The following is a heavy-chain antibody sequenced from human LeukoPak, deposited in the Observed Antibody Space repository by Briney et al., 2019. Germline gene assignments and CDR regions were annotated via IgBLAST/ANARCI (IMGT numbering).Heavy chain of an antibody. CDR3: ARVTYNGYQHFDY. D-gene: IGHD3-10*01. CDR2: IHHRGTT. J-gene: IGHJ4*02. CDR1: GGSMRSSSYS. Sequence: SETLSLTCTVSGGSMRSSSYSWGWIRQPPGKGLEWIGEIHHRGTTYYNPSLRSRVTISVDTSKNQFSLRLTSVTAADTAVYYCARVTYNGYQHFDYWGQGNLVTVS. V-gene: IGHV4-39*07.